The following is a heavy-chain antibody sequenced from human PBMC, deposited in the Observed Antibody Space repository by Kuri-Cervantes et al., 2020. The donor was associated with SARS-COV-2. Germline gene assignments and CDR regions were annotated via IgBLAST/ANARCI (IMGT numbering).Heavy chain of an antibody. CDR2: IYDSGNT. J-gene: IGHJ6*02. CDR3: ARDTVDYVDYGMDV. CDR1: GGSVSSGSYY. D-gene: IGHD4-17*01. V-gene: IGHV4-61*01. Sequence: AGSLRLSCTVSGGSVSSGSYYWSWIRQPPGKGLEWIGYIYDSGNTNYNPSRKSRVTISVDTSKNQFSLKLSSVTAADTAVYYCARDTVDYVDYGMDVWGQGTTVTVSS.